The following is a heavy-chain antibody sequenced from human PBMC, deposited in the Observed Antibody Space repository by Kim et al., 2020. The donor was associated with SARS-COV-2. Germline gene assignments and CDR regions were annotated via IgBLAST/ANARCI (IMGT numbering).Heavy chain of an antibody. D-gene: IGHD2-21*01. CDR2: INPSGGDT. J-gene: IGHJ4*02. CDR3: ARGDNNAFVY. CDR1: GYTFTHYY. V-gene: IGHV1-46*01. Sequence: ASVKVSCKSSGYTFTHYYIHWVRQAPGQGLEWMGVINPSGGDTNYAQNFLGRVAMTRDTSTTTVYMDLSSLRSDDTAIYFCARGDNNAFVYWGQGTLVTVSS.